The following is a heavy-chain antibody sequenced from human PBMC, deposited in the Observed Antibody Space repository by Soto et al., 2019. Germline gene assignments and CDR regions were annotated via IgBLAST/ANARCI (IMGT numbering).Heavy chain of an antibody. CDR2: IYSGGST. CDR1: GFTVSSNY. Sequence: GGSLRLSCAASGFTVSSNYMSWVRQAPGKGLEWVSVIYSGGSTYYADSVKGRFTISRDNSKNTLYLQMNSLRAEDTAVYYCARNPLRVLSYMDVWGKGTTVTVSS. J-gene: IGHJ6*03. D-gene: IGHD2-15*01. CDR3: ARNPLRVLSYMDV. V-gene: IGHV3-66*01.